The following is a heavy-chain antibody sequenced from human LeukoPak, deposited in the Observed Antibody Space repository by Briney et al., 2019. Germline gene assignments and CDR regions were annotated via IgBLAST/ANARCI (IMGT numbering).Heavy chain of an antibody. CDR3: ARAGYCSGGSCYGSTWFDP. CDR2: INHSGST. Sequence: SETLSLTCAVYGGSFSGYYWSWIRQPPGKGLEWIGEINHSGSTYYNPSLKSRVTISVDTSKNQFSLKLSSVTAADTAVYYCARAGYCSGGSCYGSTWFDPWGQGTLVTVSS. CDR1: GGSFSGYY. D-gene: IGHD2-15*01. V-gene: IGHV4-34*01. J-gene: IGHJ5*02.